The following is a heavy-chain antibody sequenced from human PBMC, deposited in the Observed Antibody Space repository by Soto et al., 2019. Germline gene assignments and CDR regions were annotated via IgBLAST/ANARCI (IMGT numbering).Heavy chain of an antibody. V-gene: IGHV3-23*01. CDR3: AKDAAYVRIVGAAPFDY. Sequence: GGSLRLSCAASGFTFSSYAMSWVRQAPGKGLEWVSAISGSGGSTYYADSVKGRFTISRDNSKNTLYLQMNSLRAEDTAVYYCAKDAAYVRIVGAAPFDYWGQGTLVTVSS. CDR2: ISGSGGST. CDR1: GFTFSSYA. J-gene: IGHJ4*02. D-gene: IGHD1-26*01.